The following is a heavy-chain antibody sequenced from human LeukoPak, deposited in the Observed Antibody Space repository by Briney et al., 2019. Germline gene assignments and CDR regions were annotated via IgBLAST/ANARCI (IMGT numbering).Heavy chain of an antibody. CDR3: ARGSRRAARGIAARPFDP. CDR2: INPNSGGT. J-gene: IGHJ5*02. Sequence: GASVKVSFKASGYTFTGYYMHWVRQAPGQGLEWMGWINPNSGGTNYAQKFQGRVTMTRDTSISTAYMELSRLRSDDTAVYYCARGSRRAARGIAARPFDPWGQGTLVTVSS. CDR1: GYTFTGYY. V-gene: IGHV1-2*02. D-gene: IGHD6-6*01.